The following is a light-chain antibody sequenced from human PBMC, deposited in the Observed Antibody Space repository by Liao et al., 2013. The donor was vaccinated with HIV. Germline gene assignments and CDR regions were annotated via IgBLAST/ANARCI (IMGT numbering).Light chain of an antibody. Sequence: SYELTQAPSVSVSPGQTARITCSGDQLGDKYVSWYQQKPGRSPVLVIYQDTKRPPGIPERFSGSNSGNTATLSISGTQPLDEADYYCQTWHISTLILGGGTKLTVL. CDR2: QDT. CDR3: QTWHISTLI. CDR1: QLGDKY. J-gene: IGLJ2*01. V-gene: IGLV3-1*01.